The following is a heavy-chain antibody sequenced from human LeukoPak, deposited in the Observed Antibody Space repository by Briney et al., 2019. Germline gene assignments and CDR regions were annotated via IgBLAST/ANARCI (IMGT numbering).Heavy chain of an antibody. V-gene: IGHV4-39*01. CDR3: ARQIGDVDIVATTTYFDY. CDR1: GVSISSSSYY. Sequence: PSETLSLTCTVSGVSISSSSYYWGWIRQPPGKGLEWIGSIYYSGSTYYNPSLKSRVTISVDTSKNQFSLKLSSVTAADTAVYYCARQIGDVDIVATTTYFDYWGQGTLVTISS. CDR2: IYYSGST. J-gene: IGHJ4*02. D-gene: IGHD5-12*01.